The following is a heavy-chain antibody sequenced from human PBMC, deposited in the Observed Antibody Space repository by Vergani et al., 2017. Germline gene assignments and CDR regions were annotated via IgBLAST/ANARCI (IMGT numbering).Heavy chain of an antibody. CDR2: ISAYNGNT. V-gene: IGHV1-18*01. CDR3: ARWYYYDSSGYYYPDYYYGMDF. D-gene: IGHD3-22*01. CDR1: GYTFTSYG. Sequence: QVQLVQSGAEVKKPGASVKVSCKASGYTFTSYGIIWVRQSTGQALEWMGWISAYNGNTNYAQKLQGRVTMTTDTSTSTAYMELRSLRSDDTAVYYCARWYYYDSSGYYYPDYYYGMDFWGQGTTVTVSS. J-gene: IGHJ6*02.